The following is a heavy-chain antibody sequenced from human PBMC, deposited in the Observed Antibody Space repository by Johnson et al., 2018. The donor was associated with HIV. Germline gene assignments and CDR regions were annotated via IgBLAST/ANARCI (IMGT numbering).Heavy chain of an antibody. V-gene: IGHV3-30*18. CDR3: AKILSSRYTVTTLADDAFDI. D-gene: IGHD4-11*01. Sequence: RSLRLSCAASGFTFSSYPIQWVRQAPGKGLEWVAVISYDGSNQYYADSVKGRFTISRDNSKNTLYLQMNSLRAEDTAVYYCAKILSSRYTVTTLADDAFDIWGQGTMVTVSS. CDR2: ISYDGSNQ. CDR1: GFTFSSYP. J-gene: IGHJ3*02.